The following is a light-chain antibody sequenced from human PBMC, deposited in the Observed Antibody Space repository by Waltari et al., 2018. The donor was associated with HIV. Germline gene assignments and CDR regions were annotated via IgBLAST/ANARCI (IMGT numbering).Light chain of an antibody. V-gene: IGLV3-25*03. CDR2: KDS. J-gene: IGLJ2*01. CDR3: QSGHNSDSI. Sequence: SYELTQAPSVSVSPGPTATITCAGDALSKHNVYWYQQKPGQAPLMMIFKDSERPSEIPARFSASSSGSTSILTISGVQAEDEADYYCQSGHNSDSIFGGGTKLTVL. CDR1: ALSKHN.